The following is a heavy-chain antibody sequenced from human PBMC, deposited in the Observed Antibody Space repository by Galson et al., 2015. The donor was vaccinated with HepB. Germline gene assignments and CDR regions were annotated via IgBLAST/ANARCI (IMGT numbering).Heavy chain of an antibody. Sequence: SVKVSCKASGYTFTGYYMHWVRQAPGQGLEWMGRINPNSGGTNYAQKFQGRVTMTRDTSISTAYMELSRLRSDDTAVYYCARAQGTVRGAFDIWGQGTMVTVSS. CDR2: INPNSGGT. CDR3: ARAQGTVRGAFDI. J-gene: IGHJ3*02. CDR1: GYTFTGYY. D-gene: IGHD3-10*01. V-gene: IGHV1-2*06.